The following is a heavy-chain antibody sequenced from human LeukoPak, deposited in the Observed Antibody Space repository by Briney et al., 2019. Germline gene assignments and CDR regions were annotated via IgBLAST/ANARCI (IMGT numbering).Heavy chain of an antibody. CDR1: GFTFSSYS. V-gene: IGHV3-21*01. CDR2: ISSSSSYI. J-gene: IGHJ6*03. Sequence: GGSLRLSCAASGFTFSSYSMNWVRQAPGKGLEWVSSISSSSSYIYYADSVKGRFTISRDNAKNSLYLQMNSLRVEDTAIYYCARVSNGDYYDRGSFFYYMDVWGKGTTVATSS. CDR3: ARVSNGDYYDRGSFFYYMDV. D-gene: IGHD3-22*01.